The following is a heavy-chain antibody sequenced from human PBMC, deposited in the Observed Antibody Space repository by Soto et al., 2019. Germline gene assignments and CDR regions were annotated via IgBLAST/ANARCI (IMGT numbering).Heavy chain of an antibody. Sequence: SETLSLTCAVYGGSFSGYYWSWIRQPPGKGLEWIGEINHSGSTNYNPSLKSRVTISVDTSKNQFSLKLSSVTAADTAVYYCARGEVVVAATRLNWFDPWGQGTLVTVSS. CDR1: GGSFSGYY. CDR3: ARGEVVVAATRLNWFDP. V-gene: IGHV4-34*01. D-gene: IGHD2-15*01. J-gene: IGHJ5*02. CDR2: INHSGST.